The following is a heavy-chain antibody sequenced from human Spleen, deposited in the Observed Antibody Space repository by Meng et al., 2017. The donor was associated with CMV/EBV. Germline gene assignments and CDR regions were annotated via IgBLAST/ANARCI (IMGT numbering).Heavy chain of an antibody. CDR3: AKGWCYSDFDY. D-gene: IGHD2-15*01. CDR2: IRYDASKK. J-gene: IGHJ4*02. Sequence: GESLKISCAASRFTFSDYGMHWVRQAPGKGLEWVAFIRYDASKKYYTDSVKGRFTISRDNSKNTLYLRINSLRAEDTAVYYCAKGWCYSDFDYWGQGTLVTVSS. CDR1: RFTFSDYG. V-gene: IGHV3-30*02.